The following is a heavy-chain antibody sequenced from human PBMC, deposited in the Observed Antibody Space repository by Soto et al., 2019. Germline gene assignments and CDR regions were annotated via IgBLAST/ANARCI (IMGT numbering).Heavy chain of an antibody. D-gene: IGHD5-12*01. CDR3: ARRYGYSFDY. Sequence: SETLSLTCTVSGGSISSYYWRWIRQPPGKGLEWIGYIYYSGSTNYNPSLKSRVTISVDTSKNQFSLKLSSVTAADTAVYYCARRYGYSFDYWGQGTLVTVSS. V-gene: IGHV4-59*01. CDR2: IYYSGST. J-gene: IGHJ4*02. CDR1: GGSISSYY.